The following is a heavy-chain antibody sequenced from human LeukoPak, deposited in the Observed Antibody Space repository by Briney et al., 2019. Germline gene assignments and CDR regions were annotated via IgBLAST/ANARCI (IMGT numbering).Heavy chain of an antibody. CDR1: GGSISSYY. CDR2: IYYSGST. Sequence: SETLSLTCTVSGGSISSYYWSWIRQPPGKGLEWIGYIYYSGSTNYNPSLKSRVTISVDTSKNQISLKLSSVTAADTAVYYCARVKYYDYVRGSFDYWGQGTLVTVSS. J-gene: IGHJ4*02. V-gene: IGHV4-59*01. CDR3: ARVKYYDYVRGSFDY. D-gene: IGHD3-16*01.